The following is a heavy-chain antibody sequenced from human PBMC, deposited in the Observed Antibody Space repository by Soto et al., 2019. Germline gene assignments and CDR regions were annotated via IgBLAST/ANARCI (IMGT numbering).Heavy chain of an antibody. D-gene: IGHD6-13*01. Sequence: PSETLSLTCTVSGGSMRNYFWTWFRHPPGKGLEWIGYIHYSGTTSFFTSYNPSLSSRATISEDTSKSQFSLKLLSVTTADTAVYFCAAREGGSRNLAPYYLDFWGQGTLVTVSS. J-gene: IGHJ4*03. CDR2: IHYSGTT. CDR3: AAREGGSRNLAPYYLDF. CDR1: GGSMRNYF. V-gene: IGHV4-59*01.